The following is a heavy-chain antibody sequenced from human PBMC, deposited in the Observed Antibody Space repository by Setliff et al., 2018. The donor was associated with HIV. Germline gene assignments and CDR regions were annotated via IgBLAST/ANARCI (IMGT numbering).Heavy chain of an antibody. CDR2: ISYDGSNK. J-gene: IGHJ4*02. V-gene: IGHV3-30*03. Sequence: SGGSLRLSCAASGFAFSSYHIHWVRQAPGKGLEWVAVISYDGSNKYYADSVKGRFTISRDNSKNTLYLQMNNLRVEDTAVYYCARDWGWGANIAYYCDYWGQGTLVTVSS. D-gene: IGHD1-26*01. CDR1: GFAFSSYH. CDR3: ARDWGWGANIAYYCDY.